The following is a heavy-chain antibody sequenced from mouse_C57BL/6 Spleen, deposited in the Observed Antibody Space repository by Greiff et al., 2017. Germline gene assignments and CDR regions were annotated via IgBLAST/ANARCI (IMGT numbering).Heavy chain of an antibody. D-gene: IGHD2-4*01. Sequence: EVKVEESGPGLVKPSQSLSLTCSVTGYSITSGYYWNWIRQFPGNKLEWMGYISYDGSNNYNPSLKNRISITRDTSKNQFFLKLNSVTTEDTATYYCARVGDYDDGYAMDYWGQGTSVTVSS. J-gene: IGHJ4*01. CDR3: ARVGDYDDGYAMDY. CDR1: GYSITSGYY. V-gene: IGHV3-6*01. CDR2: ISYDGSN.